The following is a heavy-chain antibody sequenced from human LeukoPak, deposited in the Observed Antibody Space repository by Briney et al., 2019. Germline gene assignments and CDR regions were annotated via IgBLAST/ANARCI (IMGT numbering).Heavy chain of an antibody. V-gene: IGHV1-2*02. D-gene: IGHD3-22*01. J-gene: IGHJ4*02. CDR3: ARRSSKAYNYSDRSGYFAY. CDR1: RYTFTGYY. CDR2: INPNSGSQ. Sequence: ASVKVSCKASRYTFTGYYMHWVRQAPGQGLEWRGWINPNSGSQNYAEKCQGRVTITRDTSISTAYMELSRLRSEDTVVYYCARRSSKAYNYSDRSGYFAYWGQGTLVTVSS.